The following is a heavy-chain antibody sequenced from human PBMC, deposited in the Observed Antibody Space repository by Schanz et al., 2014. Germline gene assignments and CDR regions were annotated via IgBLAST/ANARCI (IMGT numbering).Heavy chain of an antibody. CDR3: AKLDGYAYGSMGQEYFDY. Sequence: QVHLVESGGGVVQPGGSLRLSCAASGFIFRTYGMHWVRQAPGKGLEWVAFIHYDGTYKYYADSVKGRFTISRDNSENTLYLQMIRLRAEDTAVYYCAKLDGYAYGSMGQEYFDYWGQGTLVAVSS. J-gene: IGHJ4*02. CDR2: IHYDGTYK. D-gene: IGHD5-18*01. CDR1: GFIFRTYG. V-gene: IGHV3-30*02.